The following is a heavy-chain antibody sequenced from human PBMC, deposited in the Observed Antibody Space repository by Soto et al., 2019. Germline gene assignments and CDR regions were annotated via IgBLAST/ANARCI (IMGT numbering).Heavy chain of an antibody. CDR1: GGSISSGGYY. CDR2: IYYSGTT. J-gene: IGHJ4*02. CDR3: ARADSSGYTFAH. D-gene: IGHD3-22*01. Sequence: QVQLQESGPGLVQPSQTLSLTCTVSGGSISSGGYYWSWIRQHPGQGLEWIAYIYYSGTTYYNPSLKSRLTISLDTSRNQFSLELNFVSAADTAVYYCARADSSGYTFAHWGQGTLVTVSS. V-gene: IGHV4-31*03.